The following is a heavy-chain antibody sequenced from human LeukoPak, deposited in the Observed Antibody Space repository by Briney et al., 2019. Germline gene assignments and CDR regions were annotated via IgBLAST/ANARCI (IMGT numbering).Heavy chain of an antibody. CDR2: IYAGDSDT. D-gene: IGHD2-2*01. V-gene: IGHV5-51*01. J-gene: IGHJ6*02. Sequence: GESLKISCKGSGYSFTSYWIGWVRQMPGKGLEWMGIIYAGDSDTRYSPSFQGQVAISVDKSISTAYLQWSSLQASDTAMYYCARAIGTSQFYFYYGMDVWGQGTTVTVSS. CDR1: GYSFTSYW. CDR3: ARAIGTSQFYFYYGMDV.